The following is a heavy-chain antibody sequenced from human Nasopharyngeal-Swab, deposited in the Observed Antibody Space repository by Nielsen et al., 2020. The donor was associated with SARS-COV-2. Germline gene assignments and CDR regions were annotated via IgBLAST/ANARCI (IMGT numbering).Heavy chain of an antibody. V-gene: IGHV3-30*18. CDR3: AKNVADGSGTMWYYYYGMDV. CDR1: GFPFSSYG. Sequence: GGSLRLSCAVSGFPFSSYGMHWVRQAPGKGLEWVAVISFDGSQKYYVDSVQGRFTISRENSKNTLYMQMNSLRPEDTAVYYCAKNVADGSGTMWYYYYGMDVWGQGTTVTVSS. D-gene: IGHD3-10*01. CDR2: ISFDGSQK. J-gene: IGHJ6*02.